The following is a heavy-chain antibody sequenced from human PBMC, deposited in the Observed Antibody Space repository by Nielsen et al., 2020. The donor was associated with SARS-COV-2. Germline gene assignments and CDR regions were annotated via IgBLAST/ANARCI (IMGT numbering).Heavy chain of an antibody. J-gene: IGHJ6*03. Sequence: SETLSLTCTVSGYSISSGYYWRWIRQPPGKGLEWIGEINHSGSTNYNPSLKSRVTISVDTSKNQFSLKLSSVTAADTAVYYCARGPGAHYCTNGVCGYYYYMDVWGKGTTVTVSS. CDR2: INHSGST. D-gene: IGHD2-8*01. CDR1: GYSISSGYY. V-gene: IGHV4-38-2*02. CDR3: ARGPGAHYCTNGVCGYYYYMDV.